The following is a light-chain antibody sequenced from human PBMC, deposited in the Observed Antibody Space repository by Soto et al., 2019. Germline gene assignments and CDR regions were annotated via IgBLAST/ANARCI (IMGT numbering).Light chain of an antibody. Sequence: HSALPQPAPVSGAPGQSTTILCSVPTSHIHDLNSISWYQHHPPNAPRPIVYHANKRPSGISPRFSGSKSGLTASLTISGLQGDDEADYFCTSYTSKNTLVFGTGTKVTVL. CDR1: TSHIHDLNS. J-gene: IGLJ1*01. CDR2: HAN. V-gene: IGLV2-14*01. CDR3: TSYTSKNTLV.